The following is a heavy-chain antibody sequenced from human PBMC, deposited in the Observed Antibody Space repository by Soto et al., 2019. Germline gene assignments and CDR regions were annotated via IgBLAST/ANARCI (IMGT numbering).Heavy chain of an antibody. J-gene: IGHJ4*02. CDR2: MNPDNGNT. CDR1: GYTFTSYD. Sequence: GASVKVSCKHSGYTFTSYDINWVRQATGQGNERMGWMNPDNGNTGYAQKFQGRVTMTRDTSISTAYMELSSLTSEDTAVYYCALSPFLLSTGDHYLLYYCRQGTFVTVSS. CDR3: ALSPFLLSTGDHYLLYY. V-gene: IGHV1-8*01. D-gene: IGHD1-1*01.